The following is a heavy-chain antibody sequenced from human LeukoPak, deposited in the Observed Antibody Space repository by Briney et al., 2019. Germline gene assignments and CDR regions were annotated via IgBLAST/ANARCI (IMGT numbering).Heavy chain of an antibody. Sequence: GGSLRLSCAASGFTFSSYWMSWVRQAPGKGLEWVANIKQDGSEKYYVDSVKGRFTVSRDNARNSLYLQMNSLRGEDTAVYYCARDRSSLYGMDVWGQGTTVTVSS. D-gene: IGHD6-6*01. V-gene: IGHV3-7*04. CDR3: ARDRSSLYGMDV. CDR2: IKQDGSEK. J-gene: IGHJ6*02. CDR1: GFTFSSYW.